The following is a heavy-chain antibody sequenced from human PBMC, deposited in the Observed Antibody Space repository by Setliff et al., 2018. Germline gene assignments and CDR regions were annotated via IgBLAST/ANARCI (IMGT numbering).Heavy chain of an antibody. CDR1: GASISSGGYY. CDR2: ISPSGST. D-gene: IGHD6-19*01. V-gene: IGHV4-61*09. J-gene: IGHJ4*02. CDR3: ARGVSSVSWTPRY. Sequence: SETLSLTCTVSGASISSGGYYWTWIRQPAGKALEWIGHISPSGSTTYNPSLKSRVTISPDTSKNHFSLKLSSVIAADTAAYYCARGVSSVSWTPRYWGRGILVTVSS.